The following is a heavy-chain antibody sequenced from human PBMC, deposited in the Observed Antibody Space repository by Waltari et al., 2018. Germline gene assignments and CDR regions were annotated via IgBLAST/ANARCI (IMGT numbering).Heavy chain of an antibody. CDR2: ISYDGSDE. Sequence: QVQLVESGGGVVNPGRSLRRSCEASGFTLGYHAMQWVRQAPGKGLEWVAGISYDGSDEYYADSVRGRFTISRDDSKDTVNLQMNSLRPEDTAVYYCARDGPLQIQSWYSFDYWGQGTLVTVSS. CDR1: GFTLGYHA. CDR3: ARDGPLQIQSWYSFDY. J-gene: IGHJ4*02. V-gene: IGHV3-30*07. D-gene: IGHD5-18*01.